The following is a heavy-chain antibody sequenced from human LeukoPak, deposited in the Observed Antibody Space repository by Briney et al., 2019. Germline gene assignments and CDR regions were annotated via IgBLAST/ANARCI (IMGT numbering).Heavy chain of an antibody. Sequence: GGSLRLSCAASGFTFSSYSMNWVRQAPGKGLEWVSSISSSSSYIYYADSVKGRFTISRDNAKNSLYLQMNSLRAEDTAVYYCASATYSGGWELHLDYWGQGTLVTVSS. CDR3: ASATYSGGWELHLDY. CDR1: GFTFSSYS. CDR2: ISSSSSYI. D-gene: IGHD6-19*01. J-gene: IGHJ4*02. V-gene: IGHV3-21*01.